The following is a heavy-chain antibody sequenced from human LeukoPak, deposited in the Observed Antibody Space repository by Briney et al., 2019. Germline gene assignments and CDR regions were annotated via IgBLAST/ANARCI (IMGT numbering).Heavy chain of an antibody. J-gene: IGHJ4*02. D-gene: IGHD1-7*01. CDR3: ARSATSITGTIEHYFDY. V-gene: IGHV3-23*01. Sequence: PGGSLTLSCAASGXTFSSYAMNWVRQAPGKGLEWVSVISRSGGTTYYADSVKGRFTISRDTSKNTLYLQMNSLRAEDTAVYYCARSATSITGTIEHYFDYWGQGTLVTVSS. CDR2: ISRSGGTT. CDR1: GXTFSSYA.